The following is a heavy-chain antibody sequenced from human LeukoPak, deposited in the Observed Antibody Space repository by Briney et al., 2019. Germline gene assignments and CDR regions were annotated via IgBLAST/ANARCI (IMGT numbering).Heavy chain of an antibody. J-gene: IGHJ4*02. CDR3: AREGSDFWSGYSKGYFDY. V-gene: IGHV3-48*01. D-gene: IGHD3-3*01. CDR1: GFTFSSYS. Sequence: PGGSLRLSCAASGFTFSSYSMNWVRQAPGKGLEWVSYISSSSSTRYYAGSVKGRFTISRDNGKHSLSLQMNSLRAEDTAVYYCAREGSDFWSGYSKGYFDYWGQGTLVTVSS. CDR2: ISSSSSTR.